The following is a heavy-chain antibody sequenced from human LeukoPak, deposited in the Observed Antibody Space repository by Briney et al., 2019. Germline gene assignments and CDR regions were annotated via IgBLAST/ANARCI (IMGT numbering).Heavy chain of an antibody. V-gene: IGHV1-46*01. CDR2: INSSGGRT. CDR1: GYTFTSYY. D-gene: IGHD4-23*01. CDR3: ARGPPNYGGFDY. Sequence: ASVKVSCKPSGYTFTSYYIHWVRQAPGQGLEWMGLINSSGGRTSYAQKFQGRVTMASDTSTGTVYMELSSLRSEDTAVYYCARGPPNYGGFDYWGQGTLVTVSS. J-gene: IGHJ4*02.